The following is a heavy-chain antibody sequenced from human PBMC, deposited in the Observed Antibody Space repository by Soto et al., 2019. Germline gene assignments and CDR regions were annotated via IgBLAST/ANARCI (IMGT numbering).Heavy chain of an antibody. J-gene: IGHJ6*01. CDR2: ISYDGSNK. CDR3: ARDLRLGYSYVYFEDTSHYG. Sequence: PGGSLRLSCAASGFTFSSYAMHWVRQAPGKGLEWVAVISYDGSNKYYADSVKGRFTISRDNSKNTLYLQMNSLRAEDTAVYYCARDLRLGYSYVYFEDTSHYG. CDR1: GFTFSSYA. V-gene: IGHV3-30-3*01. D-gene: IGHD5-18*01.